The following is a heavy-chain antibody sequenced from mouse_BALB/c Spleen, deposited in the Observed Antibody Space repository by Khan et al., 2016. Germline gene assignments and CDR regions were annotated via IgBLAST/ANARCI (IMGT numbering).Heavy chain of an antibody. CDR1: GYTSANYW. V-gene: IGHV1-87*01. CDR2: IYPGDGDT. CDR3: ADALFVY. Sequence: VQLPESGAELARPGASVRLSCKASGYTSANYWMQWVKQRPGQGLEWIGSIYPGDGDTRYSKKFKDKATLTADKSSSSAYMHLRSVASEDSAVYYCADALFVYWGQGTLVTVSA. J-gene: IGHJ3*01.